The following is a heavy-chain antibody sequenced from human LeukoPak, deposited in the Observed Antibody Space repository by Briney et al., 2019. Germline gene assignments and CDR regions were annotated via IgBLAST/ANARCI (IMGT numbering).Heavy chain of an antibody. D-gene: IGHD6-13*01. CDR2: IYHSGST. J-gene: IGHJ6*02. V-gene: IGHV4-4*02. CDR1: GGSLSSSNW. Sequence: PSGTLSLTCAVSGGSLSSSNWWSWVRPPPGKGLEWIGEIYHSGSTNYNPSLKSRVTISVDKSKNQFSLKLSSVTADDTAVYYCARFGRGIFSCMDVWGQGTTVTVSS. CDR3: ARFGRGIFSCMDV.